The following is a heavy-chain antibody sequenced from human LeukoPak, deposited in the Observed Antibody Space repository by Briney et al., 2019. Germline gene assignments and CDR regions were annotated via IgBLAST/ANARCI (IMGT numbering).Heavy chain of an antibody. V-gene: IGHV3-7*01. D-gene: IGHD7-27*01. J-gene: IGHJ6*02. CDR3: TTYMNWVAGDV. CDR1: GFTFSSYG. CDR2: VKEDGSQT. Sequence: GGSLRLSCAASGFTFSSYGMHWVRQAPGKGLEWVASVKEDGSQTFHVDSVRGRFAISRDNAKSTLYLQMTNLRDDDTAVYYCTTYMNWVAGDVWGQGTTVTVSS.